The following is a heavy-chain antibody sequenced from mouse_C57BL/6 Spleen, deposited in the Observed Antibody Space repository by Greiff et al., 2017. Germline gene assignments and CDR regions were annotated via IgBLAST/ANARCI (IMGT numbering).Heavy chain of an antibody. D-gene: IGHD3-3*01. CDR1: GYTFPDYY. CDR2: IGPGSGST. J-gene: IGHJ3*01. CDR3: ASGEGGDDWFAY. Sequence: VLLQQSGAELVKPGASVKISCKASGYTFPDYYINWVKQRPGQGLEWIGKIGPGSGSTYYNEKFKGKATLTADKSSSPAYMQLSSLTSEDSAVYFCASGEGGDDWFAYWGQGTLVTVSA. V-gene: IGHV1-77*01.